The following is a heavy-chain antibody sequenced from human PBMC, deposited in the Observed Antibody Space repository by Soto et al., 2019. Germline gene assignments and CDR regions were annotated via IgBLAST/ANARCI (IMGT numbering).Heavy chain of an antibody. CDR2: IYYSGST. J-gene: IGHJ4*02. CDR1: GGSISSYY. D-gene: IGHD1-26*01. Sequence: PSETLSLTCTVSGGSISSYYWSWIRQPPGKGLEWIGYIYYSGSTNYNPSLKSRVTMSVDTSKNQFSLKLSSVTAADTAVYYCARMGIVGATTLDYWGQGTLVTVSS. CDR3: ARMGIVGATTLDY. V-gene: IGHV4-59*12.